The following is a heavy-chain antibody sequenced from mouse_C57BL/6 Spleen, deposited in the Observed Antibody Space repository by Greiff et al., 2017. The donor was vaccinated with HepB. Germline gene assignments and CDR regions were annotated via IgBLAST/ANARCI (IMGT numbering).Heavy chain of an antibody. Sequence: VKLVESGPELVKPGASVKISCKASGYAFSSSWMNWVKQRPGKGLEWIGRIYPGDGDTNYNGKFKGKATLTADKSSSTAYMQLSSLTSEDSAVYFCAREDYGSSYVSYWYFDVWGTGTTVTVSS. D-gene: IGHD1-1*01. V-gene: IGHV1-82*01. CDR3: AREDYGSSYVSYWYFDV. CDR2: IYPGDGDT. J-gene: IGHJ1*03. CDR1: GYAFSSSW.